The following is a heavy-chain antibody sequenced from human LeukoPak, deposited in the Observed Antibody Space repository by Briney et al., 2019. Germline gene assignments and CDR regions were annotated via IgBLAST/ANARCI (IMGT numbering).Heavy chain of an antibody. J-gene: IGHJ4*02. CDR3: VRDWGYDSSGYWQKYFDT. V-gene: IGHV3-74*01. CDR1: GLTFSSYA. D-gene: IGHD6-19*01. Sequence: GGSLRLSCAASGLTFSSYAMSWVRQAPGKGLVWVSRINHDGSSTNYADSVKGRFTISRDNAKNTVYLQMNSLRAEDTAVYYCVRDWGYDSSGYWQKYFDTWGQGTLVTVSS. CDR2: INHDGSST.